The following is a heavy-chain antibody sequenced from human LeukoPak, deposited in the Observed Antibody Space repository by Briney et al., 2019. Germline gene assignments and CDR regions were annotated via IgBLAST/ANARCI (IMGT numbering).Heavy chain of an antibody. CDR1: GGSFSGYY. CDR2: INHSGST. CDR3: AREGIAVARRGFDY. D-gene: IGHD6-19*01. J-gene: IGHJ4*02. V-gene: IGHV4-34*01. Sequence: SETLSLTCAVYGGSFSGYYWSWSRQPPGKGLEWIGEINHSGSTNYNPSLKSRVTISVDTSKNQFSLKLSSVTAADTAVYYCAREGIAVARRGFDYWGQGTLVIVSS.